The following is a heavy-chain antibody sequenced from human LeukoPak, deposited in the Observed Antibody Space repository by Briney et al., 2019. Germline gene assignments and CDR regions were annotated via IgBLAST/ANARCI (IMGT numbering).Heavy chain of an antibody. J-gene: IGHJ5*02. Sequence: VASVKVSFKASGYTFTSYYMHWVRQAPGQGLEWMGIINPSGGSTSYAQKFQGRVTMTRDMSTSTVYMELSSLRSEDTAVYYCARAPLRYCSSTSCSKFDPWGQGTLVTVSS. V-gene: IGHV1-46*01. CDR3: ARAPLRYCSSTSCSKFDP. CDR1: GYTFTSYY. D-gene: IGHD2-2*01. CDR2: INPSGGST.